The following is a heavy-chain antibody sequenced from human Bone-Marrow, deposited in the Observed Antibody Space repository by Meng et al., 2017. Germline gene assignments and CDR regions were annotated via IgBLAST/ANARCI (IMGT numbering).Heavy chain of an antibody. D-gene: IGHD5-12*01. J-gene: IGHJ4*02. V-gene: IGHV1-2*06. Sequence: QVQLVQSGAEGKKPGASVKVSCKASGYTFTGYYINWVRQAPGQGLEWMGRINPNSGGTNYAQNFQGRVTMTRDTSISTVYMELSRLTSDDTAVYYCARDSTSAYADSWGQGTLVTVSS. CDR3: ARDSTSAYADS. CDR2: INPNSGGT. CDR1: GYTFTGYY.